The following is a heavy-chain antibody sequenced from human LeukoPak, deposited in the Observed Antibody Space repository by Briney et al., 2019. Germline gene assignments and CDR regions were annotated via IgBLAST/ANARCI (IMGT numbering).Heavy chain of an antibody. V-gene: IGHV3-48*02. CDR3: ARRHGDYLGGFEY. Sequence: GGSLRLSCVASRITLSSYSMNWVRQALGKGLEWVSYISTSSTTIYYADSVKGRFTISRDNAKNSLYLQMNSLRDEDTAVYYCARRHGDYLGGFEYWGQGTLVTVSS. J-gene: IGHJ4*02. D-gene: IGHD4-17*01. CDR2: ISTSSTTI. CDR1: RITLSSYS.